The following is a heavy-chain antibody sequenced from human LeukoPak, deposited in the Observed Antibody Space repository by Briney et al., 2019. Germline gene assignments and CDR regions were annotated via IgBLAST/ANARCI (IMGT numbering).Heavy chain of an antibody. CDR2: INPNSGGT. CDR1: GYTFTGYY. CDR3: ARDGGGLAVAATGGSWFDP. V-gene: IGHV1-2*02. J-gene: IGHJ5*02. Sequence: ASVKVSCKASGYTFTGYYMHWVRQAPGQGLERMGWINPNSGGTNYAQKFQGRVTMTRDTSISTAYMELSRLRSDDTAVYYCARDGGGLAVAATGGSWFDPWGQGTLVTVSS. D-gene: IGHD6-19*01.